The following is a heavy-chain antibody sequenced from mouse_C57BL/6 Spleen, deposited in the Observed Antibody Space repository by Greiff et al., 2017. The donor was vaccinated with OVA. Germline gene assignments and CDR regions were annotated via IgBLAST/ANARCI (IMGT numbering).Heavy chain of an antibody. D-gene: IGHD3-2*02. J-gene: IGHJ2*01. CDR3: ARDSSGYDYFDY. V-gene: IGHV1-81*01. CDR1: GYTFTSYG. Sequence: VQLQQSGAELARPGASVKLSCKASGYTFTSYGISWVKQRTGQGLEWIGEIYPRSGYTYYNEKFKGKATLTADKSTSTAYMELRRLTSEYSAIYFCARDSSGYDYFDYWGQGTTLTVSS. CDR2: IYPRSGYT.